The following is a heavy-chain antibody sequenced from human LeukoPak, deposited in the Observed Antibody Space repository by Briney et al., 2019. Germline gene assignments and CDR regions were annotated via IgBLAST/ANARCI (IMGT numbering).Heavy chain of an antibody. D-gene: IGHD2-2*01. Sequence: TSVKLSCKASGYTFTSYGIRWVRQAPGQGLEWIGWISAYNGNTNYAQKLQGRVTMTTDTSTSTAYMELRSLRSDDTAVYYRARDAGYCSSTSCLNRFDYWGQGTLVTVSS. J-gene: IGHJ4*02. CDR2: ISAYNGNT. V-gene: IGHV1-18*01. CDR1: GYTFTSYG. CDR3: ARDAGYCSSTSCLNRFDY.